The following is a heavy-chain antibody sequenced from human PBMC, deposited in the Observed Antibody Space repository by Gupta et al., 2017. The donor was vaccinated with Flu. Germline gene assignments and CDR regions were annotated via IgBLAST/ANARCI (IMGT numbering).Heavy chain of an antibody. J-gene: IGHJ5*02. D-gene: IGHD3-10*01. CDR2: IIPIIATT. V-gene: IGHV1-69*01. CDR1: GGTFSSYA. CDR3: ARGEVREKNNWFDP. Sequence: QVQLVQSGPEVKKPGSSVRVSCKDSGGTFSSYAINWVRQAPGQGLEWMGGIIPIIATTNYAQKFQGRVTITADEATTTAYMELRSLRSEDTGVYYCARGEVREKNNWFDPWGQGTLVTVSS.